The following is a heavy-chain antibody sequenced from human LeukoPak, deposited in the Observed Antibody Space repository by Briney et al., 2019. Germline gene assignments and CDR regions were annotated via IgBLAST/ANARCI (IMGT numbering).Heavy chain of an antibody. CDR2: ISAYNGNT. CDR1: GYTFTSYS. Sequence: ASVTVSCKASGYTFTSYSINWVRQAPGQGLEWMGWISAYNGNTNYAQKLQGRVTMTTDTSTSTAYMELRGLRSDDTAVYYCARGAPTTNYYYYYYMDVWGKGTTVTVSS. CDR3: ARGAPTTNYYYYYYMDV. V-gene: IGHV1-18*01. D-gene: IGHD1-1*01. J-gene: IGHJ6*03.